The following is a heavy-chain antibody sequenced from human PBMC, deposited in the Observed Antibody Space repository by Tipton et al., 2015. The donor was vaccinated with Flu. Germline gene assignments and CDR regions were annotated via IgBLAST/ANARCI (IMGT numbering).Heavy chain of an antibody. CDR2: INAYKGNT. CDR3: AGDKQLSL. V-gene: IGHV1-18*01. Sequence: QLVQSGAEVKKPGASVKVSCKASGYTFTSYGISWVRQAPGQGLEWMGWINAYKGNTNYSQKLQGRVTMTTDTTTRTAYMELMGLRSDDTALCYGAGDKQLSLWGPGTMVTVSS. CDR1: GYTFTSYG. J-gene: IGHJ3*01. D-gene: IGHD6-13*01.